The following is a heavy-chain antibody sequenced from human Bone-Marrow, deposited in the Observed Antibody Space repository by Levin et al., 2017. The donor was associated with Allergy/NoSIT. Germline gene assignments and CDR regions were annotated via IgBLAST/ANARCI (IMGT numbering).Heavy chain of an antibody. CDR2: ISYDGSNK. D-gene: IGHD6-13*01. CDR1: GFTFSSYG. V-gene: IGHV3-30*03. CDR3: AGYDRPQQLGRDRYYYYDYGMDV. J-gene: IGHJ6*02. Sequence: GESLKISCAASGFTFSSYGMHWVRQAPGKGLEWVAVISYDGSNKYYADSVKGRFTISRDNSKNTLYLQMNSLRAEDTAVYYCAGYDRPQQLGRDRYYYYDYGMDVWGQGTTVTVSS.